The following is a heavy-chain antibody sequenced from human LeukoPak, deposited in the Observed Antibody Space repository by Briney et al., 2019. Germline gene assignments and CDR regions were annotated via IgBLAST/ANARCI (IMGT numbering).Heavy chain of an antibody. D-gene: IGHD3-22*01. CDR3: AKVQVPYYYDSSGYCPFDY. CDR1: GLTFDDYA. V-gene: IGHV3-9*01. Sequence: GGSLRLSCAASGLTFDDYAMPWVRQAPGKGLEWVSGISWNSGSIGYADSVKGRFTISRDNAKNSLYLQMNSLRAEDTALYYCAKVQVPYYYDSSGYCPFDYWGQGTLVTVSS. CDR2: ISWNSGSI. J-gene: IGHJ4*02.